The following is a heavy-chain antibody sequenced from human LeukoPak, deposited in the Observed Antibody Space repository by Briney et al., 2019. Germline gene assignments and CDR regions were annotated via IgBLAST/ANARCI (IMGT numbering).Heavy chain of an antibody. CDR3: ASYGSGSYTPLDY. J-gene: IGHJ4*02. Sequence: ASVKVSCKASGGTFSSYAISWVRQAPGQGLEWMGGIILIFGTANYAQKFQGRVTITADESTSTAYMELSSLRSEDTAVYYCASYGSGSYTPLDYWGQGTLVTVSS. D-gene: IGHD3-10*01. V-gene: IGHV1-69*13. CDR1: GGTFSSYA. CDR2: IILIFGTA.